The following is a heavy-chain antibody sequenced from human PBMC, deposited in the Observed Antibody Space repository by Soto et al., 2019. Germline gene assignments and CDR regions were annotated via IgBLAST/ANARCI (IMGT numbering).Heavy chain of an antibody. CDR3: AREIRDYVWGSYYSKEVYYYYGMDV. Sequence: QVQLVQSGAEVKQPGSSVKVSCKATGGTFSGYAISWVRQAPGQGLEWMGGIIPIFGTANYAQKFQGRVTITADESTSTAYMELSSLRSDDTAVYYGAREIRDYVWGSYYSKEVYYYYGMDVWGQGTTVTVSS. CDR1: GGTFSGYA. V-gene: IGHV1-69*01. CDR2: IIPIFGTA. D-gene: IGHD3-16*01. J-gene: IGHJ6*02.